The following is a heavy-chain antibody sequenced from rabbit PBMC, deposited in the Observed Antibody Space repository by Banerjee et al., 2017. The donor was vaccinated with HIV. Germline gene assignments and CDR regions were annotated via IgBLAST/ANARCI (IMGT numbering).Heavy chain of an antibody. CDR1: GFSFSSSYY. Sequence: QQQLEESGGGLVKPEGSLTLTCKASGFSFSSSYYMCWVRQAPGKGLEWIGCIDIGSSGTTYYATWAKGRFTISKTSSTTVTLQMTSLTAADTATYFCARDAHYYVYAYGVGTHYYGMDLWGPGTLVTVS. CDR2: IDIGSSGTT. CDR3: ARDAHYYVYAYGVGTHYYGMDL. V-gene: IGHV1S45*01. D-gene: IGHD6-1*01. J-gene: IGHJ6*01.